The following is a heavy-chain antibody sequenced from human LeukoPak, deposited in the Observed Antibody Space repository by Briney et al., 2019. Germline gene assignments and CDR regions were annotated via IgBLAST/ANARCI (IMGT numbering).Heavy chain of an antibody. CDR3: AKGYCNGGSCSYVFDY. CDR1: GFTFSDYY. CDR2: ISYSGAST. V-gene: IGHV3-23*01. J-gene: IGHJ4*02. Sequence: EGSLILSCAASGFTFSDYYMSWVRQAPGKGLEWVSTISYSGASTNYADSVKGRFTISRDNSENTLYLQLSSLRAEDTAVYYCAKGYCNGGSCSYVFDYWGQGTLVTVSS. D-gene: IGHD2-15*01.